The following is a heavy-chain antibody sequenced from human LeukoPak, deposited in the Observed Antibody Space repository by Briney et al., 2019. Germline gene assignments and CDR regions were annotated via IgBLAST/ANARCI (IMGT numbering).Heavy chain of an antibody. CDR2: ISSSSSYI. CDR3: ARDLLKDIVVVPAAISY. Sequence: GGSLRLSCAASGFTFSSYSMKWVRQAPGKGLEWVSSISSSSSYIYYADSVKGRFTISRDNAKNSLYLQMNSMRAEDTAVYYCARDLLKDIVVVPAAISYWGQGTLVTVSS. V-gene: IGHV3-21*01. D-gene: IGHD2-2*01. J-gene: IGHJ4*02. CDR1: GFTFSSYS.